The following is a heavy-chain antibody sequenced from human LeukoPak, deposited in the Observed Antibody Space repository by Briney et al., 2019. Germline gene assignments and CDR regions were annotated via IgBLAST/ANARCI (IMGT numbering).Heavy chain of an antibody. CDR2: IYYSGST. CDR3: ARMPRSSWSPGPMYYFDY. D-gene: IGHD6-13*01. J-gene: IGHJ4*02. V-gene: IGHV4-59*01. CDR1: GGSISSYY. Sequence: SETLSLTCTVSGGSISSYYWSWIRPPPGKGLEWIGYIYYSGSTNHNPSLKSRVTISVDTSKNQFSLKLSSVTAADTAVYYCARMPRSSWSPGPMYYFDYWGQGTLVTVSS.